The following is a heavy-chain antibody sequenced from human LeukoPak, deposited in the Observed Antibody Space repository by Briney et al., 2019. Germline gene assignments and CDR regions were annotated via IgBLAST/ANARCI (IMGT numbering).Heavy chain of an antibody. J-gene: IGHJ4*02. Sequence: PGGSLRLSCVASGFTFSNNGMNWVRQAPGKGLEWVSSFGTRSSSIYYADSVKGRFTISRDNARNSLYLQMNSLKAEDTAVYYCARERDEGFDYWGQGTLVTVSS. D-gene: IGHD5-24*01. CDR1: GFTFSNNG. CDR2: FGTRSSSI. CDR3: ARERDEGFDY. V-gene: IGHV3-21*01.